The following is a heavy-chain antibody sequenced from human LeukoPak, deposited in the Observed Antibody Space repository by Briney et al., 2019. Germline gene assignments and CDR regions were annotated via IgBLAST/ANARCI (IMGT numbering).Heavy chain of an antibody. Sequence: GGSLRLSCAASGFTFSDYYMSWIRQAPGKGLEWVSCISSSGNTTYYADSVKGRFTISRDNAENSLYLQMNSLRVEDTAVYYCARTTPDYGDNDYWGQGTLVTVSS. CDR3: ARTTPDYGDNDY. V-gene: IGHV3-11*01. D-gene: IGHD4-17*01. CDR1: GFTFSDYY. CDR2: ISSSGNTT. J-gene: IGHJ4*02.